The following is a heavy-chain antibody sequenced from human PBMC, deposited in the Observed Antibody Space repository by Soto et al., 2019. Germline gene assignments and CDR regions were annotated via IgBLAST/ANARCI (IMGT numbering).Heavy chain of an antibody. Sequence: GGSLRLSCAASGVTFSCYGMSWVRQVTGKGLEWVSAISGSGGRTYYADCGKGRFTISRDNSKNTLYLQMKSLRAEDTAVYYCERTVEMATIPYFDYWGQGTLVTVSS. V-gene: IGHV3-23*01. J-gene: IGHJ4*02. D-gene: IGHD5-12*01. CDR2: ISGSGGRT. CDR3: ERTVEMATIPYFDY. CDR1: GVTFSCYG.